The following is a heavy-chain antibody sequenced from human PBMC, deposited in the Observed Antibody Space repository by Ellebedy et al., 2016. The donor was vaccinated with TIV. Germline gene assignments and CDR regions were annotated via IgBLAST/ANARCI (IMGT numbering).Heavy chain of an antibody. J-gene: IGHJ6*02. CDR3: ARGQLRDFWSGYYLDYGMDV. CDR1: GFTFSSYG. CDR2: IWYDGSNK. Sequence: GESLKISCAASGFTFSSYGMHWVRQAPGKGLEWVAVIWYDGSNKYYADSVKGRFTISRDNSKNTLYLQMNSLRAEDTAVYYCARGQLRDFWSGYYLDYGMDVWGQGTTVTVSS. D-gene: IGHD3-3*01. V-gene: IGHV3-33*08.